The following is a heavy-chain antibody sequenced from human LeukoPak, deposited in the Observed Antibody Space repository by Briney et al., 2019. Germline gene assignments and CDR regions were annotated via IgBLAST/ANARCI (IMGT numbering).Heavy chain of an antibody. V-gene: IGHV4-59*01. CDR1: GGSINSYC. J-gene: IGHJ5*02. Sequence: SETLSLTCTVSGGSINSYCWSWIRQSPGKGLEWIGYIYYSGSTNYNPSLKSRVTISVDTSKNQFSLKLTSVTAADTAVYYCARDGSGWSGWFDPWGQGTLVTVSS. CDR2: IYYSGST. CDR3: ARDGSGWSGWFDP. D-gene: IGHD6-19*01.